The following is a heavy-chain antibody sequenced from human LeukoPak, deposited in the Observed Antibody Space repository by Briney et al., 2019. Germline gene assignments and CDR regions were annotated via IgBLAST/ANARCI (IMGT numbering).Heavy chain of an antibody. J-gene: IGHJ6*03. D-gene: IGHD3-9*01. CDR2: ISYDGSNK. CDR1: GFTFSRSG. Sequence: GGSLRLSCAASGFTFSRSGMHWVRQAPGKGLEWVAVISYDGSNKYYADSVKGRFTISRDNSKNTLYLQMNSLRAEDTAVYYCPRGRYDYYMDVWGKGTTVTVSS. V-gene: IGHV3-30*03. CDR3: PRGRYDYYMDV.